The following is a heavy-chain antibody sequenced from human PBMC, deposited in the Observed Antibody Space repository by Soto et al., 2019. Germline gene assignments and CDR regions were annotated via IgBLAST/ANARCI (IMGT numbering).Heavy chain of an antibody. Sequence: QLQLQESGPGLVKPSETLSLTCTVSGGSINSSTYYWAWIRQPPGKGLEWIGSIYYSGSTYYNPSLKSRVTISVDTSKNQFSLKLSSVTAADTAVYYCATIAADGGYWYLDLWGRGTLVTVSS. CDR1: GGSINSSTYY. CDR3: ATIAADGGYWYLDL. D-gene: IGHD6-13*01. CDR2: IYYSGST. J-gene: IGHJ2*01. V-gene: IGHV4-39*01.